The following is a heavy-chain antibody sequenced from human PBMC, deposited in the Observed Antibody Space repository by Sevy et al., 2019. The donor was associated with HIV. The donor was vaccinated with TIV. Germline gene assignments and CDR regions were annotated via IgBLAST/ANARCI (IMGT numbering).Heavy chain of an antibody. D-gene: IGHD4-17*01. V-gene: IGHV3-23*01. CDR3: AKNSRAAVTTGLYY. Sequence: GGSLRLSCAASGFIFSSYAMSWVRQAPGKGLEWVSGISGSGNRTYYADSVKGRFTISRDNSKNTLYLQMNSLRAEDAAVYYCAKNSRAAVTTGLYYWGQGTLVTVSS. CDR2: ISGSGNRT. CDR1: GFIFSSYA. J-gene: IGHJ4*02.